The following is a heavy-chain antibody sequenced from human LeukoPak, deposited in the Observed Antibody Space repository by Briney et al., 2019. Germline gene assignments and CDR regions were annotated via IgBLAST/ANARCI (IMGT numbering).Heavy chain of an antibody. V-gene: IGHV3-21*01. J-gene: IGHJ4*02. Sequence: GGSLRLSCAASGFTFSTYSMNWVRQAPGKGLEWVSSISGSSIYIYYADSVKGRFTISRDNAKNSLYLQMNSLRAEDTAVYYCARDPPYYDSSGYYYDYWGQGTRVTVSS. CDR3: ARDPPYYDSSGYYYDY. CDR1: GFTFSTYS. CDR2: ISGSSIYI. D-gene: IGHD3-22*01.